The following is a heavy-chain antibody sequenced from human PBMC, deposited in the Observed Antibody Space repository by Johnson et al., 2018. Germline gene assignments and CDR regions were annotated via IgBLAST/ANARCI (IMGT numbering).Heavy chain of an antibody. D-gene: IGHD3-3*01. J-gene: IGHJ1*01. V-gene: IGHV3-30*18. CDR1: GFTFSSYG. Sequence: QVQLVQSGGGVVQPGRSLRLSCAASGFTFSSYGMHWVRPAPGKGLEWVAVISYDGSNKYYADSVKGRFTISRDNSKNTLYLQMNSLRAEDTAVYYCAKDKRIYGGSEYFQHWGQGTLVTVSS. CDR2: ISYDGSNK. CDR3: AKDKRIYGGSEYFQH.